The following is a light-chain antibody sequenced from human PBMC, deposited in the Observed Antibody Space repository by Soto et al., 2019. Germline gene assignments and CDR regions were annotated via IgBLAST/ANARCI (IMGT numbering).Light chain of an antibody. CDR3: QQTHTYPVT. Sequence: DIQLTQSPSFLSASVGDRVTITCRASQGISSYLAWYQQKPGKAPKLLIYAASTLQSGVPSRFSGSGSGTDFTLTISSLQPEDFATFYSQQTHTYPVTFGGGTKVEIK. CDR1: QGISSY. J-gene: IGKJ4*01. V-gene: IGKV1-9*01. CDR2: AAS.